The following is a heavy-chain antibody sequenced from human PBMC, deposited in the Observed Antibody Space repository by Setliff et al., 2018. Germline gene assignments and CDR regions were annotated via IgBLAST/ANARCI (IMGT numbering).Heavy chain of an antibody. CDR3: ARRRYYDSSGYYYFDY. D-gene: IGHD3-22*01. CDR2: INPEDSET. V-gene: IGHV5-51*01. CDR1: GYTFRNYW. Sequence: GESLKISCKASGYTFRNYWIAWVRQMPGKGLEWMGIINPEDSETKYSPSFQGLVTISADKSITTAYLQWSDLKASDTAIYYCARRRYYDSSGYYYFDYWGQGTLVTVSS. J-gene: IGHJ4*02.